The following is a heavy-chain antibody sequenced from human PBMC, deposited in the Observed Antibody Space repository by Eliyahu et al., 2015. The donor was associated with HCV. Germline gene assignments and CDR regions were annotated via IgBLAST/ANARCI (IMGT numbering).Heavy chain of an antibody. CDR1: GYTFNTYG. CDR3: VRDKDDHGDYLGGMAV. D-gene: IGHD4-17*01. CDR2: ISAYNGNT. Sequence: QIQVVQSGGELKKPGSSVKVSCKASGYTFNTYGLSWVRQAPGQGLEWLGWISAYNGNTHXAMKFRGRVTFTADTSASTAYMELRSLTSDDTAVYYCVRDKDDHGDYLGGMAVWGKGTTVVVSS. V-gene: IGHV1-18*01. J-gene: IGHJ6*04.